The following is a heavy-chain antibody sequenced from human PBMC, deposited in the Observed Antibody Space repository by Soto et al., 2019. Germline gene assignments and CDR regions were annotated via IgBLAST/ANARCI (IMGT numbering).Heavy chain of an antibody. Sequence: QVQLQQWGAGLLKPSETLSLTCAVYGGSFSGYYWSWIRQPPGKGLEWIGEINHSGSTNYNPSLKSRVTISVDTSKNQFSLKLSSVTAADTAVYYCARRYGSYDYIWGSYRWYWFDPWGQGTLVTVSS. CDR1: GGSFSGYY. CDR2: INHSGST. J-gene: IGHJ5*02. D-gene: IGHD3-16*02. V-gene: IGHV4-34*01. CDR3: ARRYGSYDYIWGSYRWYWFDP.